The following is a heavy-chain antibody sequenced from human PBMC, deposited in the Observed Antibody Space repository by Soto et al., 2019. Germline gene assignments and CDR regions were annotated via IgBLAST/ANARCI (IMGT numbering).Heavy chain of an antibody. CDR2: IVVGSGNT. V-gene: IGHV1-58*02. CDR1: GFTFTISA. CDR3: AADYGDYYYYGMDV. J-gene: IGHJ6*02. D-gene: IGHD4-17*01. Sequence: SVKVSCKASGFTFTISAMHWVRQASGQRLEWIGWIVVGSGNTNYAQKFQERVTITRDMSTSTAYMELSSLRSEDTAVYYCAADYGDYYYYGMDVWGQGTTVTVSS.